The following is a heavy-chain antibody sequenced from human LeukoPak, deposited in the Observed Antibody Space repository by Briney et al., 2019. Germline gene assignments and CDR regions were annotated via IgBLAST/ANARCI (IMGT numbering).Heavy chain of an antibody. Sequence: GGSLRLSYAASGFTLSSYSMNWVRQAPGKGLEWISYITSSSSTIHYADSVRGRFTISRDNAKNSLYLQMNSLRDEDTAVYYCTRDPNALDYWGQGTLVTVSS. V-gene: IGHV3-48*02. CDR2: ITSSSSTI. J-gene: IGHJ4*02. CDR1: GFTLSSYS. CDR3: TRDPNALDY.